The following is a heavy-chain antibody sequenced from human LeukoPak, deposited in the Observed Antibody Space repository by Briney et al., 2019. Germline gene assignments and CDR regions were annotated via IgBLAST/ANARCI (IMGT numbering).Heavy chain of an antibody. CDR1: GGTFSSYA. CDR3: ARDRQLYDYVWGSYRSGAFDI. J-gene: IGHJ3*02. Sequence: SVKVSCKASGGTFSSYAISWVRQAPGQGLEWMGGIIPIFGTANYAQKFQGRVTITADESTSTAYMELSSLRSEDTAVYYCARDRQLYDYVWGSYRSGAFDIWGQGTMVTVSS. D-gene: IGHD3-16*02. CDR2: IIPIFGTA. V-gene: IGHV1-69*13.